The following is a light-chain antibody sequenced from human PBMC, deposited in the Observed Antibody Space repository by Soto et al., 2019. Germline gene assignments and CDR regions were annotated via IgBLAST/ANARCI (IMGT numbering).Light chain of an antibody. CDR3: SSYTSSSTQV. J-gene: IGLJ1*01. V-gene: IGLV2-14*01. CDR2: DVS. Sequence: SLLTQPASVSGSPGQSIPISCTGTSSDVGGYNYVSWYQQHPGKAPKLMIYDVSNRPSGVSNRFSGSKSGNTASLTISGLQAEDEADYYCSSYTSSSTQVFGTGTKVTVL. CDR1: SSDVGGYNY.